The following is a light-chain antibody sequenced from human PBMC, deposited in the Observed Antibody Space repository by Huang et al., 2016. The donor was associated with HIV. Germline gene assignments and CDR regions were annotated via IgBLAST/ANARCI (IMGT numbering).Light chain of an antibody. V-gene: IGKV2-28*01. Sequence: DIVMTQSPLSLPVTPGEPASISCRSSQSLLNSKGYNYLDWYLQKPGQSPQLLIYLGSNRASGGPDRFSGSGSGTDFTLKISRVEAEDIGIYYCMQALQTPRTFGQGTKVEIK. CDR1: QSLLNSKGYNY. J-gene: IGKJ1*01. CDR2: LGS. CDR3: MQALQTPRT.